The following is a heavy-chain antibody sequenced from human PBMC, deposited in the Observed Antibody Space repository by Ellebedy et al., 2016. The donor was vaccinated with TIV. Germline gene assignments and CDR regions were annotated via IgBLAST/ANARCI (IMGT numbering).Heavy chain of an antibody. CDR3: ARTPQNYGDYVLDY. CDR2: IIPILGIA. V-gene: IGHV1-69*02. D-gene: IGHD4-17*01. CDR1: AGTLSSYP. J-gene: IGHJ4*02. Sequence: SVKVSCKASAGTLSSYPSSWVRQATGQGLEWMGRIIPILGIANYAQKFQGRVTITADKSTSTAYMELSSLRSEDTAVYYCARTPQNYGDYVLDYWGQGTLVTVSS.